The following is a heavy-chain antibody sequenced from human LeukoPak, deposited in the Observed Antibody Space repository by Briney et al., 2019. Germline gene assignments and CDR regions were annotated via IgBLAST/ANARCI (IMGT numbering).Heavy chain of an antibody. CDR1: GYTFTSYD. V-gene: IGHV1-8*01. CDR2: INPNRGNT. CDR3: ARGCLYSGYDFDY. Sequence: ASVNVSCKASGYTFTSYDINRVRQATGQGLEWRGWINPNRGNTGYPQKFHGRVTMTRNTSIITAYMELSSLRSEDTAVYYCARGCLYSGYDFDYWGQGTLVTVSS. J-gene: IGHJ4*02. D-gene: IGHD5-12*01.